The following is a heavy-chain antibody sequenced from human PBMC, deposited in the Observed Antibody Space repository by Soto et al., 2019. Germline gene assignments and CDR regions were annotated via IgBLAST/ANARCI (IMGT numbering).Heavy chain of an antibody. CDR1: GFTFSTYW. Sequence: EVQLVESGGGVVQPGGSLRLSCAASGFTFSTYWMSWVRHAPGKGPEFVANIKEDGGVKNYVDSVRGRFTISRDNAKNSVCMQMKSLRSEDTAVYYCARDAGSSAFDIWGQGAVVTVSS. V-gene: IGHV3-7*04. D-gene: IGHD2-2*01. J-gene: IGHJ3*02. CDR3: ARDAGSSAFDI. CDR2: IKEDGGVK.